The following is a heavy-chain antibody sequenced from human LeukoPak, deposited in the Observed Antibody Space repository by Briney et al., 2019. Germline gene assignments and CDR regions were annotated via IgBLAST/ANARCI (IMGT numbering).Heavy chain of an antibody. CDR2: ISYDGSNK. D-gene: IGHD5-12*01. J-gene: IGHJ6*02. Sequence: GGSLRLSCAASGVTFSSYAMHWVRQAPGKGLEWVAVISYDGSNKYYADSVKGRFTISRDNSKNTLYLQMNSLRAEDTAVYYCARSGYDAPYYYYGMDVWGQGTTVTVSS. V-gene: IGHV3-30*04. CDR1: GVTFSSYA. CDR3: ARSGYDAPYYYYGMDV.